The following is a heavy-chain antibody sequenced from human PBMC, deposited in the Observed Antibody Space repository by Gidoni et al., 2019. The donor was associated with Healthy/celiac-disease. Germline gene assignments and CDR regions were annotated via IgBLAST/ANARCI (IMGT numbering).Heavy chain of an antibody. CDR2: IKSKTDGGTT. Sequence: EVQLVESGGGLVKPGGSLRVSWAACGFTFSNDWKSWVRQAPGKGLEWVGRIKSKTDGGTTDYAAPVKGRFTISRDDSKNPLYLQMNSLKTEDTAVYYCTTDGVFLYGSEMRGGGYWGQGTLVTVSS. D-gene: IGHD3-10*01. V-gene: IGHV3-15*01. CDR1: GFTFSNDW. J-gene: IGHJ4*02. CDR3: TTDGVFLYGSEMRGGGY.